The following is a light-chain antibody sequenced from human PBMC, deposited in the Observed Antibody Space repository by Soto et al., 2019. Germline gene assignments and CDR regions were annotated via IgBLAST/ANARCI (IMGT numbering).Light chain of an antibody. V-gene: IGKV1-5*01. CDR3: QQYNSYSRWT. CDR2: GAS. Sequence: DIPLTQSPSPLSASVGDRVTITCRASQSISSWLAWYQQKPGKAPKLLIYGASSLESGVPSRFSGSGSGTEFTLTISSLQPDDFATYYCQQYNSYSRWTFGQGTKV. CDR1: QSISSW. J-gene: IGKJ1*01.